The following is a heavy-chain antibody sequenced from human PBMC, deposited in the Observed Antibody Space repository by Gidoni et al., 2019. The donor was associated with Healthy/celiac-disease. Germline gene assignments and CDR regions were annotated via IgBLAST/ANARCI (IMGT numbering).Heavy chain of an antibody. J-gene: IGHJ6*02. V-gene: IGHV1-2*02. D-gene: IGHD3-3*01. CDR2: INPNSGGT. CDR1: GYTFTGYI. CDR3: ARVPLHFGVVIIGYYYYGMDV. Sequence: QVQLVQSGAEVKQPGASVKVSCKSSGYTFTGYIMHLVRQAPGQGREWMGWINPNSGGTNNAQKFQGRVTMTRDTSISTAYMELSRLRSDDTAVYYCARVPLHFGVVIIGYYYYGMDVWGQGTTVTVSS.